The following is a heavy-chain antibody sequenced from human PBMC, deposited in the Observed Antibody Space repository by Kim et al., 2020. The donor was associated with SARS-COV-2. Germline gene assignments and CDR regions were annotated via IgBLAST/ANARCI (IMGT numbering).Heavy chain of an antibody. CDR2: FDPEDGET. CDR3: ATTPAIVGATFFYY. Sequence: ASVKVSCKVSGYTLSELSMHWVRQAPGKGLEWMGGFDPEDGETIYAQKFQGRVTMTEDTSTDTAYMELSSLRSEGTAAYYCATTPAIVGATFFYYWGQGTMVAV. J-gene: IGHJ4*02. D-gene: IGHD1-26*01. CDR1: GYTLSELS. V-gene: IGHV1-24*01.